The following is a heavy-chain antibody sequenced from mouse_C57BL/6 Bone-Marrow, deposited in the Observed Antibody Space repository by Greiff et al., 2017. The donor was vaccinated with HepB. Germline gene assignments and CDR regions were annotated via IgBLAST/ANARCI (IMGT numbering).Heavy chain of an antibody. D-gene: IGHD1-1*02. V-gene: IGHV3-6*01. J-gene: IGHJ2*01. CDR3: AGGSVDY. CDR1: GYSITSGYY. Sequence: ESGPGLVKPSQSLSLTCSVTGYSITSGYYWNWIRQFPGNKLEWMGYISYDGSNNYNPSLKNRISITRDTSKNQLFLKLNSVTTEDTATYYCAGGSVDYWGQGTTLTVSS. CDR2: ISYDGSN.